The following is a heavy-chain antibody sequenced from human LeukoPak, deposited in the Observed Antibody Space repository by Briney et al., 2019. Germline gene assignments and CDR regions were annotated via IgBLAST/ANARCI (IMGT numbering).Heavy chain of an antibody. CDR2: IGGSGDKT. Sequence: QPGGSLRLSCAASGFTFNRNAISWVRQAPGKGLEWVSTIGGSGDKTFYADSVKGRFTISRDNSKNMVHLQMNSLTGEDTALYYCVRRGDASSGWGDHDFWGQGALVTVPS. V-gene: IGHV3-23*01. CDR1: GFTFNRNA. D-gene: IGHD6-19*01. CDR3: VRRGDASSGWGDHDF. J-gene: IGHJ4*02.